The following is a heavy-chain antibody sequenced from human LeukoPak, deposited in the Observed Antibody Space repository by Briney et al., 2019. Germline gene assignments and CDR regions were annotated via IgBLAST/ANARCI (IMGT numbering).Heavy chain of an antibody. CDR2: INAGNGNT. V-gene: IGHV1-3*01. J-gene: IGHJ6*02. CDR3: ARSLGYCSGGSCYALYYYYGMDV. Sequence: GASVKVSCKASGYSFINYAMHWVRQAPGQRLEWMGWINAGNGNTKYSQKFQGRVTITRDTPASTAYMELSSLRSEDTAVYYRARSLGYCSGGSCYALYYYYGMDVWGQGTTVTVSS. CDR1: GYSFINYA. D-gene: IGHD2-15*01.